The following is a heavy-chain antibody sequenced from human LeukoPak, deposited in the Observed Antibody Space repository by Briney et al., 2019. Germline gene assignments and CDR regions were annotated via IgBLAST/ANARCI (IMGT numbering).Heavy chain of an antibody. V-gene: IGHV3-7*01. CDR2: IKQDGSEK. Sequence: PGGSLRLSCAASGFTFSSYWMSWVRQAPGKGLEWVANIKQDGSEKYYVDSVKGRFTISRDNAKNSLYLQMNSLRAEDTAVYYCAMRNYVWGSYRPFAFDIWGQGTMVTVSS. CDR1: GFTFSSYW. J-gene: IGHJ3*02. D-gene: IGHD3-16*02. CDR3: AMRNYVWGSYRPFAFDI.